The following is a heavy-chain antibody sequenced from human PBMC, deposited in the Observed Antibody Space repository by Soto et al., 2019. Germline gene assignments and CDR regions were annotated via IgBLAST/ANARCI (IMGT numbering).Heavy chain of an antibody. Sequence: SVKVSCKAPGGTFSSYAISWVRQAPGQGLEWMGGIIPIFGTANYAQKFQGRVTITADESTSTAYMELSSLRSEDTAVYYCARDAYSSSWYFDYWGQGTLVTVSS. J-gene: IGHJ4*02. CDR1: GGTFSSYA. D-gene: IGHD6-13*01. V-gene: IGHV1-69*13. CDR3: ARDAYSSSWYFDY. CDR2: IIPIFGTA.